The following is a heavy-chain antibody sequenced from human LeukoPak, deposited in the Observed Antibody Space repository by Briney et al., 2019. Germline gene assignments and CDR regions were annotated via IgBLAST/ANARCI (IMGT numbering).Heavy chain of an antibody. D-gene: IGHD3-3*01. Sequence: GASVKVSCKASGYTFTSYGISWVRQAPGQGLEWMGWISAYNGNTNYAQKLQGRVTMTTDTSTSTAYMELRSLRSDDTAVYYCARDLKADYDFWSGSFSYYFDYWGQGTLVTVSS. V-gene: IGHV1-18*01. CDR3: ARDLKADYDFWSGSFSYYFDY. CDR1: GYTFTSYG. CDR2: ISAYNGNT. J-gene: IGHJ4*02.